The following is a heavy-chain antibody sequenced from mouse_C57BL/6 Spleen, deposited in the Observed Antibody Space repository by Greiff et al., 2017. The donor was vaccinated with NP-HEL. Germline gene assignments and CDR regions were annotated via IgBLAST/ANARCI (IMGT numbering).Heavy chain of an antibody. CDR2: IHPNSGST. CDR1: GYTFTSYW. Sequence: VQLQQPGAELVKPGASVKLSCKASGYTFTSYWMHWVKQRPGQGLEWIGMIHPNSGSTNYNEKFKSKATLTVDKSSSTAYMQLSSLTSEDSAVYYCARDDTTFGDAMDYWGQGTSVTVSS. CDR3: ARDDTTFGDAMDY. D-gene: IGHD5-5*01. V-gene: IGHV1-64*01. J-gene: IGHJ4*01.